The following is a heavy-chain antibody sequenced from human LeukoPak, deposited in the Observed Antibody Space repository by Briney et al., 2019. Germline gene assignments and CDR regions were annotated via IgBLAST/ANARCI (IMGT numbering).Heavy chain of an antibody. CDR1: GFTFSTYW. CDR2: IKQDGSEE. CDR3: ARGSNWAFDY. Sequence: PGGSLRLSCAAFGFTFSTYWMSWVRQAPGKGLEWVANIKQDGSEEYYVDSVKGRFTVSRDNAKNSLYLQMNSLRTEDTAVYYCARGSNWAFDYWGQGTLVTVSS. D-gene: IGHD7-27*01. J-gene: IGHJ4*02. V-gene: IGHV3-7*04.